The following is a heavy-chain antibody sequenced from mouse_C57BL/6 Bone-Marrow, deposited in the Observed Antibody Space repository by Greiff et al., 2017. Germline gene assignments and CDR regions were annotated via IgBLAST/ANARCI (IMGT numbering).Heavy chain of an antibody. Sequence: EVQLQQSGPELVKPGASVKIPCKASGYTFTDYNMDWVKQSHGKSLEWIGDINPNNGGTIYNQKFKGKATLTVDKSSSTAYMELRSLTSEDTAVYYCARKEGYSSVYYFDYWGQGTTLTVSS. CDR3: ARKEGYSSVYYFDY. V-gene: IGHV1-18*01. CDR1: GYTFTDYN. CDR2: INPNNGGT. D-gene: IGHD3-2*02. J-gene: IGHJ2*01.